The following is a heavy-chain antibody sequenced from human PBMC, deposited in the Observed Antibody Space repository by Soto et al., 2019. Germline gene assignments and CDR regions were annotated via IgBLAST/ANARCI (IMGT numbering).Heavy chain of an antibody. CDR2: IYHSGST. J-gene: IGHJ3*02. Sequence: PSETLSLTCAVSGGSISSSNWWSWVRQPPGKGLEWIGEIYHSGSTNYNPSLKSRVTISVDKSKNQFSLKLSSVTAADTAVYYCARDMYYYDSSGSPGAFDIWGQGTMVTASS. CDR1: GGSISSSNW. D-gene: IGHD3-22*01. CDR3: ARDMYYYDSSGSPGAFDI. V-gene: IGHV4-4*02.